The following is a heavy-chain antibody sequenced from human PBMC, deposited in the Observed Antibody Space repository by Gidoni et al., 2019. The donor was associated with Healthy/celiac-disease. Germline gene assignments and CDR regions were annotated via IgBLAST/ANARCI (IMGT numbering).Heavy chain of an antibody. CDR2: IYYSGST. V-gene: IGHV4-30-4*01. CDR1: GGSISRGDYY. CDR3: ARDSSIAAHAFDI. Sequence: QVQLQESGPGLVKPSQTLSLTCTVSGGSISRGDYYWSWIRQPPGKGLEWIGYIYYSGSTHYNPSLKSRVTISVDTSKNQFSLKLSSVTAADTAVYYCARDSSIAAHAFDIWGQGTMVTVSS. D-gene: IGHD6-6*01. J-gene: IGHJ3*02.